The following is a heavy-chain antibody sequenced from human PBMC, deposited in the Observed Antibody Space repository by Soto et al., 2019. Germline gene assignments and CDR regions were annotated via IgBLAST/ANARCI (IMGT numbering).Heavy chain of an antibody. J-gene: IGHJ3*02. CDR1: GFTFSSYA. CDR3: ARVERQWLTYDAFDI. Sequence: GGSLRLSCAASGFTFSSYAMHWVRQAPGKGLEWVAVISYDGSNKYYADSVKGRFTISRDNSKNTLYLQMNSLRAEDTAVYYCARVERQWLTYDAFDIWGQGTMVTVSS. V-gene: IGHV3-30-3*01. D-gene: IGHD6-19*01. CDR2: ISYDGSNK.